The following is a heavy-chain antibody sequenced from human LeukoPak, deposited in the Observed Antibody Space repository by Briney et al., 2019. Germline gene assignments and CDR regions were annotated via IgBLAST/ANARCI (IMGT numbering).Heavy chain of an antibody. CDR1: GFTFSSYE. V-gene: IGHV3-48*03. CDR3: ARTQYYGSGSFLY. D-gene: IGHD3-10*01. CDR2: ISSSGSTK. Sequence: PGGSLRLSCAASGFTFSSYEMNWVRQAPGKGLEWVSYISSSGSTKYYADSVKGRFTISRDNAKNSLYLQMNSLRAEDTAVYYCARTQYYGSGSFLYWGQGTLVTVSS. J-gene: IGHJ4*02.